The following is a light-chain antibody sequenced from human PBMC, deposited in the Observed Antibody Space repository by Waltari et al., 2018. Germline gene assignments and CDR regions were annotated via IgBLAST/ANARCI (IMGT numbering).Light chain of an antibody. Sequence: DIQMTQASSSLPASVGDRVNITCRASRSVSIYLNWYQQKPGKAPNLLIYATSALQTGVPSRFSGSGSGTDFTLTITNLQPEDFGIYYCQQTYDTPLTFGAGTKVQLK. CDR3: QQTYDTPLT. V-gene: IGKV1-39*01. J-gene: IGKJ4*01. CDR2: ATS. CDR1: RSVSIY.